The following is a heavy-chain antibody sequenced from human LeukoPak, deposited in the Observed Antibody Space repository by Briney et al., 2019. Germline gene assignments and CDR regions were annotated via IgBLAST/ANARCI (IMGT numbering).Heavy chain of an antibody. Sequence: PGGSLRLSCAASGFTFSNAWMSWVRQAPGKGLEWVGRIKSKTDGGTTDYAAPVKGRFTISRDDSKNTLYLQMNSLKTEDTAVYYCTTVPEIYSNLPFDYWGQGTLVTVSS. V-gene: IGHV3-15*01. CDR2: IKSKTDGGTT. CDR1: GFTFSNAW. D-gene: IGHD4-11*01. CDR3: TTVPEIYSNLPFDY. J-gene: IGHJ4*02.